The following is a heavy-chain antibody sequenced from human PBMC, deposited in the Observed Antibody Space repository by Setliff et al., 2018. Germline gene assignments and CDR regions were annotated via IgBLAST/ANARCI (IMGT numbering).Heavy chain of an antibody. Sequence: GGSLRLSCAASGLTFSSYSMNWVRQAPGKGLEWVSSISSSSGDNTYYADSVKGRFTISRDNSKNTLYLQMTSLRAEDTATYFCATMDWIELSRYFKYWGQGSLVTVSS. CDR1: GLTFSSYS. J-gene: IGHJ4*02. CDR3: ATMDWIELSRYFKY. V-gene: IGHV3-21*04. D-gene: IGHD5-18*01. CDR2: ISSSSGDNT.